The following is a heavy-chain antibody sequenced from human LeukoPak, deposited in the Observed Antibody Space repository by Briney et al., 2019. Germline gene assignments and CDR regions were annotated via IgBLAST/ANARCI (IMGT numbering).Heavy chain of an antibody. CDR3: TTARYSTTWYNFDC. CDR2: IKSKTDGRTT. CDR1: GFTFSNAW. V-gene: IGHV3-15*01. J-gene: IGHJ4*02. D-gene: IGHD6-13*01. Sequence: GGSLRLSCAASGFTFSNAWMSWVRQVPRKGLEWVGRIKSKTDGRTTEYAAPVKGRFIISRDDSKNMLYLEMNSLKTEDTAVYYCTTARYSTTWYNFDCWGQGTLVTVSS.